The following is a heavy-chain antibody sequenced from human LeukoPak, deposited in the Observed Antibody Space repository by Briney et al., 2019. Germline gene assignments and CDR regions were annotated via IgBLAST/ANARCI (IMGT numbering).Heavy chain of an antibody. V-gene: IGHV1-69*01. D-gene: IGHD5-24*01. CDR3: AREVGKDGYNLDDY. Sequence: GSSVKVSCKASGGTFSSYAISWVRQASGQGLEWMGGIIPIFGTANYAQKFQGRVTITADESTSTAYMELSSLRSEDTAVYYCAREVGKDGYNLDDYWGQGTLVTASS. CDR1: GGTFSSYA. CDR2: IIPIFGTA. J-gene: IGHJ4*02.